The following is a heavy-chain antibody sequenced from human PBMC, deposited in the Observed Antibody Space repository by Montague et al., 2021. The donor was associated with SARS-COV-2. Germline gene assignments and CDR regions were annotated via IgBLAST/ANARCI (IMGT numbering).Heavy chain of an antibody. V-gene: IGHV4-59*11. CDR1: GGSFNKHY. CDR2: IFYKGNT. CDR3: ARSISSSGTSDN. D-gene: IGHD3-22*01. Sequence: SETRSLTCTVSGGSFNKHYWSWIRKAPGKELEWIGKIFYKGNTNYNPFLRGRVTMSLDTPQNQFSLKLTALTAADTAVYYCARSISSSGTSDNWGQGTLVTVSS. J-gene: IGHJ4*02.